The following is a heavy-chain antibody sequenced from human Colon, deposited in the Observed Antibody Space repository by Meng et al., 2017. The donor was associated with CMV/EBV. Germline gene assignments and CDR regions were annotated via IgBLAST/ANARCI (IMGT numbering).Heavy chain of an antibody. CDR3: ARDCIGGDVLLWFGELQYYYYGMDV. D-gene: IGHD3-10*01. CDR1: GGSISSYY. V-gene: IGHV4-59*12. CDR2: IYDSGRT. Sequence: SETLSLTCTVSGGSISSYYWSWIRQPPGKGLEWIGYIYDSGRTNYNPSLKSRVTISVDTSKNQFSLNLSSVTAADTDVYYCARDCIGGDVLLWFGELQYYYYGMDVWGQGTTVTVSS. J-gene: IGHJ6*02.